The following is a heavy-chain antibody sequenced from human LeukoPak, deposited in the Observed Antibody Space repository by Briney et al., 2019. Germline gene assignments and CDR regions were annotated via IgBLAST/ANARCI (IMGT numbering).Heavy chain of an antibody. D-gene: IGHD6-13*01. Sequence: GGSLRLSCAASGFTFSNACMSWVRQAPGKGLEWVGRIKSKTDGGTTDYAAPVKGRFTISRDDSKNTLYLQMNSLKTEDTAVYYCTTEGEFRIAAAGLYYYYYYYMDVWGKGTTVTVSS. V-gene: IGHV3-15*01. CDR3: TTEGEFRIAAAGLYYYYYYYMDV. J-gene: IGHJ6*03. CDR1: GFTFSNAC. CDR2: IKSKTDGGTT.